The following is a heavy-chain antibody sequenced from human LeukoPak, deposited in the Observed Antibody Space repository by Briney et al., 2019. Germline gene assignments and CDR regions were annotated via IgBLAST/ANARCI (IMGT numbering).Heavy chain of an antibody. CDR1: GFTFSSCW. Sequence: PGGSLRLSCAASGFTFSSCWMHWVRQAPGKGLVWVSRINTDGSSTAYADSVKGRFTISRDNAKNTLYLQMNSLRAEDTAVYYCARSSSLVAPGYWGQGTLVTVSS. D-gene: IGHD5-12*01. CDR3: ARSSSLVAPGY. J-gene: IGHJ4*02. V-gene: IGHV3-74*01. CDR2: INTDGSST.